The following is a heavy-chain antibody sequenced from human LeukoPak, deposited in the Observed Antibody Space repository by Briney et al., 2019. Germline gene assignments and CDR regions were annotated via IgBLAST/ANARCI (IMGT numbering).Heavy chain of an antibody. CDR2: IYSSGST. D-gene: IGHD1-26*01. CDR1: GGSISNSY. Sequence: PSETLSLTCTVSGGSISNSYWSWVRQPPGKGLEWIGHIYSSGSTTYSPSLKSRVTMSVDTFKNQFSLKLTSVTAADTAVYYCARHRSDGTYPLDYWGQGALVTVSS. V-gene: IGHV4-59*08. J-gene: IGHJ4*02. CDR3: ARHRSDGTYPLDY.